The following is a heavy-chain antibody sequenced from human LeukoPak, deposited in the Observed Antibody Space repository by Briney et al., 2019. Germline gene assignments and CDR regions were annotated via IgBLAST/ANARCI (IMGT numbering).Heavy chain of an antibody. J-gene: IGHJ6*03. CDR3: ARDNDYCMDV. CDR2: IYHSGNT. CDR1: GYSISSGYY. Sequence: SETLFLTRTVSGYSISSGYYWGWIRQPPGKGLEWIGSIYHSGNTYYNPSLKSRVTISVDTSKNQISLKLSSVTAADTAVYYCARDNDYCMDVWGKGTTVTVSS. V-gene: IGHV4-38-2*02.